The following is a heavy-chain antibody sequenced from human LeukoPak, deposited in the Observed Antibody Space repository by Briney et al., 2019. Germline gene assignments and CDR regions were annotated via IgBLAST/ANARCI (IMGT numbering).Heavy chain of an antibody. D-gene: IGHD3-22*01. J-gene: IGHJ4*02. Sequence: GGSLRLSCAASGFTLSSFVMHWVRQAPGKGLEWVAVISNDGRIRYYAESVKGRFTIPRDNSKNTVYLQMNSLRAEDTAVYYCAKDPQSEQYYYDSSGSDYWGQGTLVTVSS. V-gene: IGHV3-30*04. CDR2: ISNDGRIR. CDR3: AKDPQSEQYYYDSSGSDY. CDR1: GFTLSSFV.